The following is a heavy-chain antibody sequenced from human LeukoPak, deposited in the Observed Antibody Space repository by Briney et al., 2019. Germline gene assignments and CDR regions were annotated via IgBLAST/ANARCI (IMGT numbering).Heavy chain of an antibody. CDR2: IYYSGST. CDR1: GYSISSAYY. V-gene: IGHV4-61*01. D-gene: IGHD3-16*01. CDR3: ARETSQKGAHYMDV. Sequence: SETLSLTCTVSGYSISSAYYWSWIRQPPGKGREWSGYIYYSGSTNYNPSLKSRVTISVDTSKNQFSLKLSSVTAADTAVYYCARETSQKGAHYMDVWGKGTTVTISS. J-gene: IGHJ6*03.